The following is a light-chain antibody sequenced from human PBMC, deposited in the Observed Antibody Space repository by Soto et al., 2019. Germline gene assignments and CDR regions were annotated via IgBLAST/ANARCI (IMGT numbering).Light chain of an antibody. Sequence: QSVLTQPPSASGSPGQSVTISCTGTPSDVGGYISVSWYQQKPGKAPKLIIYEVNKRPSGVPDRFSGSKSGSTAFLFVSGLRAEDEADYYCSSYAGFNKYLSGTGTKVTVL. CDR3: SSYAGFNKYL. CDR1: PSDVGGYIS. V-gene: IGLV2-8*01. CDR2: EVN. J-gene: IGLJ1*01.